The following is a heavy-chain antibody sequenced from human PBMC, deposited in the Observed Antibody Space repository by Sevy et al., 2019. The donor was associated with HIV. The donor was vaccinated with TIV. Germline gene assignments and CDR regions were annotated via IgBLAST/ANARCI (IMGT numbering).Heavy chain of an antibody. J-gene: IGHJ3*01. CDR2: ISGSSNYI. CDR1: GFNFDSYT. Sequence: GGSLRLSCAASGFNFDSYTMNWVRQAPGQGLEWVSCISGSSNYIYYADSLKGRFTISRDNAKNSVYLQMHSLRVDDTAVYFCARPYGSGSWEAFDVWGQGTVVTVSS. V-gene: IGHV3-21*01. D-gene: IGHD3-10*01. CDR3: ARPYGSGSWEAFDV.